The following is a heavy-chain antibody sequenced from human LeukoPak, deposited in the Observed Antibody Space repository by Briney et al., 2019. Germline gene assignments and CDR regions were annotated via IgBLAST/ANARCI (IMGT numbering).Heavy chain of an antibody. V-gene: IGHV4-34*01. CDR1: GGSFSGYY. CDR3: ARVFRGYCSGGSCYRNENWFDP. D-gene: IGHD2-15*01. Sequence: SETLSLTCAVYGGSFSGYYWSWIRQPPGKGLEWIGEINHSGSTNYNPSPKSRVTISVDTSKNQFSLKLSSVTAADTAVYYCARVFRGYCSGGSCYRNENWFDPWGQGTLVTVSS. J-gene: IGHJ5*02. CDR2: INHSGST.